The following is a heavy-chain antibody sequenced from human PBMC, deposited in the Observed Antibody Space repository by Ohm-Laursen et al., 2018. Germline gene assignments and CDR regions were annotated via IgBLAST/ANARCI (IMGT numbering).Heavy chain of an antibody. CDR2: ISGSGGGT. CDR1: GFTFSSFA. Sequence: SLRLSCAASGFTFSSFALSWVRQAPGKGLEWVSGISGSGGGTYYADSVKGRFTISRDNSKNTLYLQMDSLRAEDTAIYYCAKGRRNWERYPCFDYWGQGTLVTVSS. D-gene: IGHD7-27*01. J-gene: IGHJ4*02. CDR3: AKGRRNWERYPCFDY. V-gene: IGHV3-23*01.